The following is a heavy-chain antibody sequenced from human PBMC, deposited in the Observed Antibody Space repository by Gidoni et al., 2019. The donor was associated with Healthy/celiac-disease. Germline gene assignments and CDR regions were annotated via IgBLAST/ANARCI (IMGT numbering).Heavy chain of an antibody. CDR1: GFTFSSYS. CDR2: ISSSSSYI. Sequence: EVQLVESGGGLVKPGGSLRLSCAASGFTFSSYSMNWVRQAPGKGLEWVSSISSSSSYIYYADSVKGRFTISRDNAKNSLYLQMNSLRAEDTAVYYCARGSVLSGGMDVWGQGTTVTVSS. J-gene: IGHJ6*02. V-gene: IGHV3-21*01. D-gene: IGHD6-19*01. CDR3: ARGSVLSGGMDV.